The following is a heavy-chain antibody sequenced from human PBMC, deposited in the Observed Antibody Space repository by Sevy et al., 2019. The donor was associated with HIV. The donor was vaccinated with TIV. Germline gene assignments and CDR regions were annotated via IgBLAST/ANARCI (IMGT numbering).Heavy chain of an antibody. D-gene: IGHD1-26*01. CDR2: TSYDGSHK. CDR1: GFIFSNFA. CDR3: ARGENDDEFFQY. J-gene: IGHJ1*01. V-gene: IGHV3-30*04. Sequence: GESLKISCTVSGFIFSNFAMHWVRQAPGKGLEWVAVTSYDGSHKYYADSVKGRFTVSRDNSRNILSLEMSSLRRDDTAVYYCARGENDDEFFQYWGQDTLVTVSS.